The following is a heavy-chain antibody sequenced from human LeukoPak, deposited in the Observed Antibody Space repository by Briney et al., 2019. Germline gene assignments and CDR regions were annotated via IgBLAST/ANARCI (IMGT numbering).Heavy chain of an antibody. CDR1: GFTFSSYS. CDR2: ISSSSSTI. V-gene: IGHV3-48*01. CDR3: AAYPPYCGGDCFNYLDY. Sequence: QPGGSLRLSCAASGFTFSSYSMNWVRQAPGKGLEWVSYISSSSSTIYYADSVKGRFTISRDNAKNSLYLQMNSLRAEDTAVYYCAAYPPYCGGDCFNYLDYWGQGTLVTVSS. J-gene: IGHJ4*02. D-gene: IGHD2-21*02.